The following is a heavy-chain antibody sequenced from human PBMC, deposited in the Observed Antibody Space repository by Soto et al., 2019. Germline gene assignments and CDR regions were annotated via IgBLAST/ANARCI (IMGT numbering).Heavy chain of an antibody. V-gene: IGHV4-59*08. CDR3: ARQFAVYAFDI. CDR1: GGSISSYY. J-gene: IGHJ3*02. CDR2: IYYSGST. Sequence: SETLSLTCTVSGGSISSYYWSWIRQPPGKGLEWIGYIYYSGSTNYNPSLKSRVTISVDTSKNQFSLKLSSVTAADTAVYYCARQFAVYAFDIWGQGTMVTVSS.